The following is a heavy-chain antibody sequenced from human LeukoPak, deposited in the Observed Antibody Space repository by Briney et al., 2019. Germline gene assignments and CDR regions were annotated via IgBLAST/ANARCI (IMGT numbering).Heavy chain of an antibody. Sequence: GGSLRLSCTGSGFTFGDYAMSWVRQAPGKGLEWVGFITSKAYGGTTEYAASVKGRFTISRDDSKSIAYLQMNSLRTEDTAAYYCTRDMIYTFHYWGQGTLVTVST. CDR2: ITSKAYGGTT. CDR1: GFTFGDYA. D-gene: IGHD3-16*01. V-gene: IGHV3-49*04. J-gene: IGHJ4*02. CDR3: TRDMIYTFHY.